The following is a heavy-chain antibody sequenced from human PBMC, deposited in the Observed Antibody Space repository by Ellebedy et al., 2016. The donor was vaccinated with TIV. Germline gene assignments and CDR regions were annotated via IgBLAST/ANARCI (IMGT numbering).Heavy chain of an antibody. CDR1: GFTFDDYA. CDR2: ISGDGGST. Sequence: GESLKISCAASGFTFDDYAMHWVRQAPGKGLEWVSLISGDGGSTYYADSVKGRFTISRDNSKNSLYLQMNSLRTEDTALYYCAKESSGSYYHHYYYYYGMDVWGQGTTVTVSS. V-gene: IGHV3-43*02. J-gene: IGHJ6*02. CDR3: AKESSGSYYHHYYYYYGMDV. D-gene: IGHD3-10*01.